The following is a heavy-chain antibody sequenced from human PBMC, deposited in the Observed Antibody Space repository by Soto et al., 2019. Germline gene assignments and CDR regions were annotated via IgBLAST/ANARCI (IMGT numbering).Heavy chain of an antibody. D-gene: IGHD2-2*01. CDR3: ARESRLTTPGDIVVVPAVWYYFDY. V-gene: IGHV3-48*01. CDR1: GFTFSSYI. CDR2: ISSSSSTI. J-gene: IGHJ4*02. Sequence: GGSLRLSCAASGFTFSSYIMNWVRQAPGKGLEWVSYISSSSSTIYYADSVKGRFTISRDNAKNSLYLQMNSLRAEDTAVYYCARESRLTTPGDIVVVPAVWYYFDYWGQGTLVTVSS.